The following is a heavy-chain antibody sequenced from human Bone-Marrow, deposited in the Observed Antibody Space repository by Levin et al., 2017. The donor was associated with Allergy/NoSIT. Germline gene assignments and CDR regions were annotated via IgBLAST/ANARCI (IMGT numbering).Heavy chain of an antibody. Sequence: PSETLSLTCTVSGDSISSGYYWTWIRQHPGKGLEWIGHLYYSGSPYYNPPLWGRVTISVDTSKNQFSMELTSVTAADTAVYYCARDPRHSSGSMDVWGQGTTVTVSS. J-gene: IGHJ6*02. CDR3: ARDPRHSSGSMDV. CDR1: GDSISSGYY. CDR2: LYYSGSP. D-gene: IGHD3-22*01. V-gene: IGHV4-31*03.